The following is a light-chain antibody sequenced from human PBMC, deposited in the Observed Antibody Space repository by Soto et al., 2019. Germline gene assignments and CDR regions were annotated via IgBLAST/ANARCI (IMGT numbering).Light chain of an antibody. J-gene: IGKJ1*01. CDR1: QTITNW. CDR2: DAS. CDR3: QQYSTFPRT. Sequence: DIQMTQSPSILSASVGDRVTITCRSSQTITNWLAWYQQKPGKAPRLLIYDASSLESWVPSRFSGSGSGTEFTLTITNLQPDDFATFYCQQYSTFPRTFGQGTKVDI. V-gene: IGKV1-5*01.